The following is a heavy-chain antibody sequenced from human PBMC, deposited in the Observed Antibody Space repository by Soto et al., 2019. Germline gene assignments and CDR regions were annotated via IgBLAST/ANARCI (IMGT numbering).Heavy chain of an antibody. J-gene: IGHJ6*02. CDR1: GFTFSGHA. CDR3: ARDGQSLAPYTLDV. V-gene: IGHV3-33*01. CDR2: IWYDGSNK. Sequence: QVQVVESGGSVVQPGRSLRLSCTASGFTFSGHAMHWVRQAPGKGLEWVAQIWYDGSNKYYADSVKGRFTISRDNSKNTLHVKMDSLRVEDTAVYYCARDGQSLAPYTLDVWGQGTSVTVSS. D-gene: IGHD6-19*01.